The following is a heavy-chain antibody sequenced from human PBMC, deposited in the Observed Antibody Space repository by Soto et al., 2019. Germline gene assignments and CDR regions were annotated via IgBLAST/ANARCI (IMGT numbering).Heavy chain of an antibody. CDR2: MYYSGST. CDR1: GVSISSSSYY. CDR3: ARHPLRTGTRTYYYDSSGPYWYFDL. D-gene: IGHD3-22*01. J-gene: IGHJ2*01. V-gene: IGHV4-39*01. Sequence: QLQLQEAGPGLVKPSETLSLTCTVSGVSISSSSYYWGWIRQPPGKGLEWIGSMYYSGSTYYNPSLKSRVTISVDTSKNQFSLKLNSVPAADTAVYYGARHPLRTGTRTYYYDSSGPYWYFDLWGRGTLVTVSS.